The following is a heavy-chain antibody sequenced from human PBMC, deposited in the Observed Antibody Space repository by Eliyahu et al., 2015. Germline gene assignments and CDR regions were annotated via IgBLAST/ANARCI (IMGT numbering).Heavy chain of an antibody. Sequence: QVQVVQSGAEVKKPGASVKXSCXXSGYMFIGYFIHXVRQXPGQGLEWMGWINPNSGGTNYAQKFQGRVIMTRDTSISTAYMELSRLRSDDTAVYYCARDIDSSFGRDVFDIWGQGTMVTVSS. CDR1: GYMFIGYF. V-gene: IGHV1-2*02. D-gene: IGHD3-16*01. CDR2: INPNSGGT. J-gene: IGHJ3*02. CDR3: ARDIDSSFGRDVFDI.